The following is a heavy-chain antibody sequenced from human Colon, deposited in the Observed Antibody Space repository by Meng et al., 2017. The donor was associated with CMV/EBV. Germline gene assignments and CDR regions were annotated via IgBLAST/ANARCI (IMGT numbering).Heavy chain of an antibody. V-gene: IGHV3-30*03. CDR2: ISHEGSED. CDR3: ARWTGWFDP. J-gene: IGHJ5*02. Sequence: LSCAASGFTLSNYGIRWVGQAPGKGLEWLALISHEGSEDYYADAVKGRFTMSRDNSKNTVHLQMNSLRPDDTAVYYCARWTGWFDPWGQGTLVTVSS. D-gene: IGHD3/OR15-3a*01. CDR1: GFTLSNYG.